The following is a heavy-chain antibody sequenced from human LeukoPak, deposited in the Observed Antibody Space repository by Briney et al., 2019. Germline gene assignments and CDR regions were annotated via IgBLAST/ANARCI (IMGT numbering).Heavy chain of an antibody. D-gene: IGHD3-3*01. CDR1: GGSISSYY. CDR2: IYYSGST. CDR3: ARVGANDESPRWYDFWRAGAFDI. J-gene: IGHJ3*02. V-gene: IGHV4-59*01. Sequence: SETLPLTCTVSGGSISSYYWSWIRQPPGKGLEWIGYIYYSGSTNYNPSLKSRVTISVDTSKNQFSLKLSSVTAADTAVYYCARVGANDESPRWYDFWRAGAFDIWGQGTMVTVSS.